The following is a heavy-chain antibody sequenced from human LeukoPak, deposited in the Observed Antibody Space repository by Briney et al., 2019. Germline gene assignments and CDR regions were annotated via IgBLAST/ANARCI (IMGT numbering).Heavy chain of an antibody. CDR1: GFTFSRYG. Sequence: GGSLRLFCAASGFTFSRYGTHWARHASGKGREWVAVISYDGSNKYYADSVKGRFTISIDNSKNTLYLQMNSLRAEDTAVYYCAKDYSYGYSLDYWGQGTLVTVSS. CDR2: ISYDGSNK. CDR3: AKDYSYGYSLDY. D-gene: IGHD5-18*01. V-gene: IGHV3-30*18. J-gene: IGHJ4*02.